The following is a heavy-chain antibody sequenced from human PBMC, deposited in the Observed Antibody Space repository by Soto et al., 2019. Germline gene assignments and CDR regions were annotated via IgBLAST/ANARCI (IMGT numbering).Heavy chain of an antibody. Sequence: SVKVSCKAFGGTFSSYAICWVRQAPGQGLEWMGGIIPMFDSTNYAQKFQGRVTITADESTSTAFMELSSLRSEDTAVYYCARRVVVTSVRDIEYYYYGLDVWGQGTTVTVSS. CDR2: IIPMFDST. D-gene: IGHD2-21*02. CDR3: ARRVVVTSVRDIEYYYYGLDV. J-gene: IGHJ6*02. CDR1: GGTFSSYA. V-gene: IGHV1-69*13.